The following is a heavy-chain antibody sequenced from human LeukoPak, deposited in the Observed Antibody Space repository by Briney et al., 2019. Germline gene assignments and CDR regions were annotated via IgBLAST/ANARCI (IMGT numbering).Heavy chain of an antibody. J-gene: IGHJ3*02. CDR1: GGSISSGGYY. CDR2: IYHSGST. D-gene: IGHD6-19*01. V-gene: IGHV4-30-2*03. Sequence: SETLSLTCTVSGGSISSGGYYWSWIRQPPGKGLEWIGYIYHSGSTYYNPSLKSRVTISVDTSKNQFSLKLSSVTAADTAVYYCARRPKQWLVGDAFDIWGQGTMVTVSS. CDR3: ARRPKQWLVGDAFDI.